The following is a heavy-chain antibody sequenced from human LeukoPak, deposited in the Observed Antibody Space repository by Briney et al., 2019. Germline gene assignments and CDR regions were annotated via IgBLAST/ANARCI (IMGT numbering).Heavy chain of an antibody. CDR2: ISGSGGIT. V-gene: IGHV3-23*01. CDR1: GFTFSTYG. D-gene: IGHD3-22*01. CDR3: TRSGYRHPYHFDS. J-gene: IGHJ4*02. Sequence: PGGSLRLSCVASGFTFSTYGMTWVRQAPGKGLEWVSAISGSGGITYYADSVKGRFTISRDNSKNTLSLQMNSLRAEDTAIYYCTRSGYRHPYHFDSWGQGTLVTVSS.